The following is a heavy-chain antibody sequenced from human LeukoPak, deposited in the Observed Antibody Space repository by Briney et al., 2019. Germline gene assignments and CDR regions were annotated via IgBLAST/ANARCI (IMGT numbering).Heavy chain of an antibody. J-gene: IGHJ4*02. CDR3: ERSAFEVVPHFDY. Sequence: GASVNVSCKPSLGTFSSYTISWVRQAPGQGRDWMGRIIPILGIANYAHKFQGRVTINADKSTRPDYMELSSLRSEYTAVYYCERSAFEVVPHFDYWGQGTLVTVSS. D-gene: IGHD2-15*01. V-gene: IGHV1-69*02. CDR2: IIPILGIA. CDR1: LGTFSSYT.